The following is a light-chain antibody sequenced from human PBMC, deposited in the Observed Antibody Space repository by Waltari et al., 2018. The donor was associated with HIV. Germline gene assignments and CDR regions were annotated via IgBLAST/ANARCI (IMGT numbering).Light chain of an antibody. CDR2: LGS. V-gene: IGKV2-28*01. J-gene: IGKJ4*01. Sequence: IVMTQSPLSLSVTPGEPASISCKSSLSLLHTTGKNWLQWFLQKPGQSPQLLIYLGSSRASGVADRCSGSGSGTDFTLRIIKVEAEDVGVYFCMQSLQIPLTFGGGTKLEI. CDR3: MQSLQIPLT. CDR1: LSLLHTTGKNW.